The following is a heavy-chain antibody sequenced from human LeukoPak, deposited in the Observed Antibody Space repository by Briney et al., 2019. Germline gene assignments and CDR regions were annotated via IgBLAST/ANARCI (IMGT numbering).Heavy chain of an antibody. V-gene: IGHV4-39*01. CDR1: GGSISSDSYY. CDR2: IYSGGTT. CDR3: ARHSRNCSGGYCYLYY. D-gene: IGHD2-15*01. Sequence: SETLSLTCAVSGGSISSDSYYWGWIRQPPGKGLEWIGSIYSGGTTYYNPSLKGRVTISVDTSKNQCSLKLTSVTAADAAAYYCARHSRNCSGGYCYLYYWGQGTLVTVSS. J-gene: IGHJ4*02.